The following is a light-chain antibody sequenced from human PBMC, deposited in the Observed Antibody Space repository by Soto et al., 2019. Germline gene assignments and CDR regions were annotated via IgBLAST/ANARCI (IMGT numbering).Light chain of an antibody. V-gene: IGLV2-23*02. CDR3: WSYARSSPLLYV. Sequence: QSVLTQPASVSGSPGQSITISCTGTSSDVGSYNVVSWYQQHPGKAPKLMIYEVSKRPSGVSNRFSGSKSGNTASLTISGLQAEDEADYYCWSYARSSPLLYVFGTGTKLTVL. CDR1: SSDVGSYNV. CDR2: EVS. J-gene: IGLJ1*01.